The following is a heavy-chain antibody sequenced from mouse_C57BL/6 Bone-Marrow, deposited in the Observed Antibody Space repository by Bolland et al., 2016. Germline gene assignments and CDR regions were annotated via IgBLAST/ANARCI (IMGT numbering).Heavy chain of an antibody. CDR3: ARDASITTGNFDY. CDR2: NDYTT. J-gene: IGHJ4*01. D-gene: IGHD1-1*01. Sequence: NDYTTEYSASVKGRFIVSRDTSQSILYLQMNALRAEDTAIYYCARDASITTGNFDYWGQGTS. V-gene: IGHV7-1*01.